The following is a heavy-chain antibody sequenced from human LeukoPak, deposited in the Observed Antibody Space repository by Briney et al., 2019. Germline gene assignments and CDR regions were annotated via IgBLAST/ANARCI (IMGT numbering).Heavy chain of an antibody. CDR2: INPNSGGT. Sequence: ASVKVSCKASGYTFTGYYMHWVRQAPGQGLEWMGWINPNSGGTNYAQEFQGRVTMTRDTSISTAYMELSRLRSDDTAVYYCARVGFGSGNHRYFDLWGRGTLVTVSS. J-gene: IGHJ2*01. D-gene: IGHD3-10*01. CDR3: ARVGFGSGNHRYFDL. CDR1: GYTFTGYY. V-gene: IGHV1-2*02.